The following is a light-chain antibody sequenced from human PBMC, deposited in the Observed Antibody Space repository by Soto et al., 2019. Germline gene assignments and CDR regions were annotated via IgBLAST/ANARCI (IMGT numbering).Light chain of an antibody. CDR2: EVS. CDR1: SSDIGDYDY. V-gene: IGLV2-14*01. Sequence: QSALTQPASVSGSPGKSVTISCTVTSSDIGDYDYVSWYQQHPGKAPKLLISEVSNRPSGVSNRFSGSKSGNTASLTISGLQAEDEADYYCNSYASGNARVFGTGTRSQS. CDR3: NSYASGNARV. J-gene: IGLJ1*01.